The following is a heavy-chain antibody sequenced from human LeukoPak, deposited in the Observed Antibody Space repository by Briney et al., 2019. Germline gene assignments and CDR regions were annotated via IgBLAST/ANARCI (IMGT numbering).Heavy chain of an antibody. Sequence: PGGSLRLSCVASGFTFSGYNINWIRQAPGEGLEWVSSISSRGDYVNYADSVKGRFTISRVNARNSVYLQMNSLRVEDTAVYYCVRGAFRWAADYWGQGTLVTVSS. CDR2: ISSRGDYV. J-gene: IGHJ4*02. CDR3: VRGAFRWAADY. D-gene: IGHD1-26*01. CDR1: GFTFSGYN. V-gene: IGHV3-21*01.